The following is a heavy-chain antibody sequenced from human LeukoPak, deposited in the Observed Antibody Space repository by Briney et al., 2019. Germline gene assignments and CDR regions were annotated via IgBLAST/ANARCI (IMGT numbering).Heavy chain of an antibody. D-gene: IGHD3-3*01. J-gene: IGHJ6*02. CDR3: ARWHYDFWSGYYAPPHYYYGMDV. Sequence: ASVKVSCTASGYTFTSYAMNWVRQAPGQGLEWMGWINTNTGNPTYAQGFTGRFVFSLDTSVSTAYLQISSLKAEDTAVYYCARWHYDFWSGYYAPPHYYYGMDVWGQGTTVTVSS. V-gene: IGHV7-4-1*02. CDR2: INTNTGNP. CDR1: GYTFTSYA.